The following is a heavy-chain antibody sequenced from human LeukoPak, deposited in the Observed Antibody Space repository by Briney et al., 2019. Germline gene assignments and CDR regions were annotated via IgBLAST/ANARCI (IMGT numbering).Heavy chain of an antibody. Sequence: ASVKVSCKASGYTFTGYYMHWVRQAPGQGLEWMGWINPNSGGTNYAQKLQGRVTMTTDTSTSTAYMELRSLRSDDTAVYYCARDNNWNYRGVDYWGQGTLVTVSS. D-gene: IGHD1-7*01. CDR3: ARDNNWNYRGVDY. CDR1: GYTFTGYY. V-gene: IGHV1-2*02. CDR2: INPNSGGT. J-gene: IGHJ4*02.